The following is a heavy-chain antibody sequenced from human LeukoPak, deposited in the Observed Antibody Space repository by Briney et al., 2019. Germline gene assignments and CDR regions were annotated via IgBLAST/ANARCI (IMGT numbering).Heavy chain of an antibody. J-gene: IGHJ5*02. V-gene: IGHV3-30*04. CDR2: ISYDGSSK. D-gene: IGHD3-10*01. Sequence: GGSLRLSCAASGFTFSGYAMHWVRQAPGKGLEWVTIISYDGSSKYYADSVKGRFTISRDNSKNSLYLQMNSLRAEDTAVYYCARDELLWFGESILPNWFDPWGQGTLVTVSS. CDR3: ARDELLWFGESILPNWFDP. CDR1: GFTFSGYA.